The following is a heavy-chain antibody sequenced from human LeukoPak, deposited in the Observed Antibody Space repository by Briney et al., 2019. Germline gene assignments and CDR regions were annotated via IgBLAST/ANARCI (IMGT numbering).Heavy chain of an antibody. Sequence: SETLSLTCTVSGGSIRSYYWNWIRQPPGKGLEWIGEINHSGSTNYNPSLKSRVTISVDTSKNQFSLKLSSVTAADTAVYYCARHPVRGLISDAFDIWGQGTIVTVSS. J-gene: IGHJ3*02. D-gene: IGHD3-10*01. V-gene: IGHV4-34*01. CDR3: ARHPVRGLISDAFDI. CDR2: INHSGST. CDR1: GGSIRSYY.